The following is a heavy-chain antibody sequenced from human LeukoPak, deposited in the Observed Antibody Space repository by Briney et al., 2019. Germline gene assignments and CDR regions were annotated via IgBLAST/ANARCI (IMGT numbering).Heavy chain of an antibody. CDR2: ISGSGGST. D-gene: IGHD6-19*01. Sequence: PGGSLRLSCAASGFTFSSYAMSWVRQAPGKGLEWVSAISGSGGSTHYADSVKGRFTISRDNSKNTLYLQMNSLRAEDTAVYYCAKVIAVAGIVHDYWGQGTLVTVSS. V-gene: IGHV3-23*01. CDR3: AKVIAVAGIVHDY. CDR1: GFTFSSYA. J-gene: IGHJ4*02.